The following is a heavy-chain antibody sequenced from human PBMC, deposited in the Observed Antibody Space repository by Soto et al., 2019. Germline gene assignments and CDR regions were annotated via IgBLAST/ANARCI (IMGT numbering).Heavy chain of an antibody. V-gene: IGHV1-18*01. D-gene: IGHD6-19*01. CDR1: GYTFTSYG. CDR3: ARDDFGGPVADGRWAPRLDY. CDR2: ISAYNGNT. Sequence: QVQLVQSGAEVKKPGASVKVSCTASGYTFTSYGISWVRQAPGQALERMGWISAYNGNTNYAQKLQGRVTMTTDTARSTAYRGLRSLGSDDTGVYYCARDDFGGPVADGRWAPRLDYWGQGSLVTGSS. J-gene: IGHJ4*02.